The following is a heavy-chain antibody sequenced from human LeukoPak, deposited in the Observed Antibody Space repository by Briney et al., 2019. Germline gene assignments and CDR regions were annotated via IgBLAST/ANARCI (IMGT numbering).Heavy chain of an antibody. CDR1: GFTFSRYW. CDR2: IKGDGTTT. CDR3: VRGDVFDI. Sequence: PGGSLRLSCAASGFTFSRYWMQWVRQAPGKGLVWVSRIKGDGTTTSYVDSVNGRFTISRDNAKNTLYLQMNSLRAEETAVYYCVRGDVFDIWGQGTMVTVSS. V-gene: IGHV3-74*01. J-gene: IGHJ3*02.